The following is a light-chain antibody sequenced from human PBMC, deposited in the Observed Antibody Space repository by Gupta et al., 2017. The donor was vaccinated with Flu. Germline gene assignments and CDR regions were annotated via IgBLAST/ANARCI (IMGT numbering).Light chain of an antibody. V-gene: IGLV2-23*01. CDR2: EGS. CDR3: CSDAGSSTYV. J-gene: IGLJ1*01. CDR1: SSDVGSYNL. Sequence: SALPQPASVSESPGPSITISCTGTSSDVGSYNLVSWYQQHAGKAHKLMIYEGSKRPAGVANRFSGSTSGNTASLTISGLQEEDEADYYCCSDAGSSTYVFGTGTKVTVL.